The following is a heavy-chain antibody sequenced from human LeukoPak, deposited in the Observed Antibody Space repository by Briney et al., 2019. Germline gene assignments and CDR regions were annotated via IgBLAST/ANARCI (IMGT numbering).Heavy chain of an antibody. CDR2: ISGSGGST. J-gene: IGHJ4*02. V-gene: IGHV3-23*01. CDR1: GFTFSSYA. CDR3: AKDPGGITMIVVVINYFDY. Sequence: GGSLRLSCAASGFTFSSYAMSWVRQAPGKGLEWVSAISGSGGSTYYADSVKGRFTISRDNSKNTLYLQMNSLRAEDTAVYYCAKDPGGITMIVVVINYFDYWGQGTLVTVSS. D-gene: IGHD3-22*01.